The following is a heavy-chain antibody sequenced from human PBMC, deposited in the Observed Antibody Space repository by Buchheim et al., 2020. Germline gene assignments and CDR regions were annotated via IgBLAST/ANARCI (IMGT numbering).Heavy chain of an antibody. CDR2: ISSSRSYT. V-gene: IGHV3-11*06. CDR3: AREEGDGWLQLRGPFGY. Sequence: QVQLVESGGGLVKPGGSLRLSCAASGFTFSDYYMSWIRQAPGKGLEWVSYISSSRSYTNYADLVKGRFTISRDNAKNYRDLQMNSLRAEDTAVYYCAREEGDGWLQLRGPFGYWGQGTL. CDR1: GFTFSDYY. J-gene: IGHJ4*02. D-gene: IGHD5-24*01.